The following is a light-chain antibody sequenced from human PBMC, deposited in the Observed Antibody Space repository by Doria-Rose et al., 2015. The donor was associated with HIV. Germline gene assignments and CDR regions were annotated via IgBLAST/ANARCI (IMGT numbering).Light chain of an antibody. CDR2: WAS. CDR3: QQYYDTPS. V-gene: IGKV4-1*01. CDR1: QSLLYTSKNY. J-gene: IGKJ3*01. Sequence: TQSPESLGMSLGERATLNCKSNQSLLYTSKNYLAWYQQKPGQPPKLLIYWASTRQSGVPARFSGSGSGTDFTLTISCLEAEDVAVYYCQQYYDTPSFGPGTTVDIK.